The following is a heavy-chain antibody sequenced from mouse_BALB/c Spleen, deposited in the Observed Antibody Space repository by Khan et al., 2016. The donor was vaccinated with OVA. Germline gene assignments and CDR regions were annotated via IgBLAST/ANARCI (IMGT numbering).Heavy chain of an antibody. CDR1: GYSITSDYA. V-gene: IGHV3-2*02. J-gene: IGHJ1*01. CDR2: ISYSGST. Sequence: VQLQQSGPGLVKPSQSLSLTCTVTGYSITSDYAWNWIRQFPGNKLEWMGYISYSGSTSYNPSLKSRISITRDTSKNQFFLQLNSVTTEDTATYYCARYYYGSRSYWYFDVWGAGTTVTVSS. CDR3: ARYYYGSRSYWYFDV. D-gene: IGHD1-1*01.